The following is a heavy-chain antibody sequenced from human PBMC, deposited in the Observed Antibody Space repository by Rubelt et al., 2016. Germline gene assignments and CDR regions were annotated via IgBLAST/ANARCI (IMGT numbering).Heavy chain of an antibody. Sequence: GGGVAQPGGSLRLSCAASGFTFSSYGMHWVRQAPGKGLEWVAFIRNDGSNEYYADSVKGRFTIPRDNSKNTLYLQMNSLRVEDTAVYYCAPPISGYSSGWYVYWGQGTLVTVSS. CDR1: GFTFSSYG. CDR2: IRNDGSNE. J-gene: IGHJ4*02. D-gene: IGHD6-19*01. V-gene: IGHV3-30*02. CDR3: APPISGYSSGWYVY.